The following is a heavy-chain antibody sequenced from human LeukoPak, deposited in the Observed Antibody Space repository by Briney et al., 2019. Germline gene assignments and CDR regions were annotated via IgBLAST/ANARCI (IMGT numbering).Heavy chain of an antibody. CDR2: ISWNSGSI. Sequence: GGSLRLSCAASGFTFDDYAMHWVRQAPGKGLEWVSGISWNSGSIDYADSVKGRFTISRDNAKNSLYLQMNSLRAEDTALYYCAKGRGYSGYDFGYWGQGTLVTVSS. CDR3: AKGRGYSGYDFGY. J-gene: IGHJ4*02. V-gene: IGHV3-9*01. D-gene: IGHD5-12*01. CDR1: GFTFDDYA.